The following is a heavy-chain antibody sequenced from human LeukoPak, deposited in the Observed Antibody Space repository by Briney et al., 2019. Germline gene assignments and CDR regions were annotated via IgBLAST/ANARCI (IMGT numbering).Heavy chain of an antibody. CDR3: ARDRIAVAVGSLDL. CDR1: GFTFNSYS. Sequence: GGSLTLSCAASGFTFNSYSMNWVRQAPGKGLEWVSSISIRSSYIYYADSLKGRFTISRDNAKNSMYLQMNSLRAEDTAVHYCARDRIAVAVGSLDLWGGGTLVTVSS. D-gene: IGHD6-19*01. CDR2: ISIRSSYI. V-gene: IGHV3-21*01. J-gene: IGHJ2*01.